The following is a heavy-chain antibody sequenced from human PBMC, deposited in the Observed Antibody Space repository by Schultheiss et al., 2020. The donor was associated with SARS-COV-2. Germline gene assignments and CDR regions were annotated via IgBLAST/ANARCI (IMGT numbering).Heavy chain of an antibody. V-gene: IGHV3-64*04. CDR2: ISSNGGST. CDR1: GFTFSSYA. D-gene: IGHD6-13*01. J-gene: IGHJ4*02. CDR3: ARGPEIAAAANGPFDY. Sequence: GESLKISCAASGFTFSSYAMSWVRQAPGKGLEYVSAISSNGGSTYYADSVKGRFTISRDNSKNTLYLQMNSLRAEDTAVYYCARGPEIAAAANGPFDYWGQGTLVTVSS.